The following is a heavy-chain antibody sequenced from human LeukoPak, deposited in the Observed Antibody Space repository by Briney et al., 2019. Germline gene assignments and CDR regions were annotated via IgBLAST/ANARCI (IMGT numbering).Heavy chain of an antibody. CDR1: GYTFSDNY. CDR2: INPNGGIT. V-gene: IGHV1-46*01. D-gene: IGHD1-26*01. CDR3: ARDSEEVAALDY. J-gene: IGHJ4*02. Sequence: ASVKVSCKASGYTFSDNYIHWVRQAPGQGLELMGIINPNGGITTYAQKFQGRVTMTTDTSTSTIYMDLSSLKSEDTAVYYCARDSEEVAALDYWGQGTLVTVSS.